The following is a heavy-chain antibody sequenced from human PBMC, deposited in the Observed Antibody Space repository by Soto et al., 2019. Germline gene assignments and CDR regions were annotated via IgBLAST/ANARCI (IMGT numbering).Heavy chain of an antibody. Sequence: TLSLTCTVSGGSISSGDYYWSWIRQPPGKGLEWIGYIYYSGSTYYNPSLKSRVTISVDTSKNQFSLKLSSVTAADTAVYYCASAYHYYDSSGYLNWFDPWGQGTLVTVSS. V-gene: IGHV4-30-4*01. D-gene: IGHD3-22*01. CDR1: GGSISSGDYY. CDR2: IYYSGST. CDR3: ASAYHYYDSSGYLNWFDP. J-gene: IGHJ5*02.